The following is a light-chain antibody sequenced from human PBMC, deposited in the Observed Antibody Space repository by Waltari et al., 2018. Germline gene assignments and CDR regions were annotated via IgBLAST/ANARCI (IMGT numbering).Light chain of an antibody. J-gene: IGKJ5*01. V-gene: IGKV3-15*01. CDR2: GAS. Sequence: EIVMTQSPATLSVSPGERATLPCRASQSVSSHLDWYQQKPGQAPRLLIYGASTRATGIPARFSGSGSGTEFTLTISSLQSEDFAVYYCQQYNNWPPITFGPGTRLEIK. CDR3: QQYNNWPPIT. CDR1: QSVSSH.